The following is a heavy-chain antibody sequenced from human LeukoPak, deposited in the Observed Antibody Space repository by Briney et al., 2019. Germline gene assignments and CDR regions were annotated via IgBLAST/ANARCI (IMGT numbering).Heavy chain of an antibody. D-gene: IGHD1-26*01. CDR2: VSGSGGTT. V-gene: IGHV3-23*01. Sequence: GGSLRLSCAASGFTFSSYAMSWVRQAPGKGLEWVAGVSGSGGTTNHADSVKGRFTISRDNAKNSLYLQMNSLRAEDTAVYYCATLIVGAIDAFDVWGQGTVVTVSS. CDR3: ATLIVGAIDAFDV. J-gene: IGHJ3*01. CDR1: GFTFSSYA.